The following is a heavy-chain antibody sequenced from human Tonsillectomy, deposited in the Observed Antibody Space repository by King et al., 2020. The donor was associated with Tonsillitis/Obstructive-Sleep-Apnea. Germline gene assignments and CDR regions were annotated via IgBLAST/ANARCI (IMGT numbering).Heavy chain of an antibody. CDR2: SYHSGRT. CDR3: ARNGYCSGGSCYDFDY. D-gene: IGHD2-15*01. J-gene: IGHJ4*02. Sequence: QLQESGPGLVKPSGTLSLTCAVSGGSISSSNVWSWGRHPPGKRLEWIGESYHSGRTNYHPALKSRVTISVDKSKNQFSLKLSSVTAADTAVYYCARNGYCSGGSCYDFDYWGQGTLVTVSS. V-gene: IGHV4-4*02. CDR1: GGSISSSNV.